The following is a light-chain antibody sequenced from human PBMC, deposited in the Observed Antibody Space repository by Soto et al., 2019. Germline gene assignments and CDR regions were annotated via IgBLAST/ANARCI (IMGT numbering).Light chain of an antibody. J-gene: IGLJ1*01. CDR1: SSDVGGYNY. CDR3: GSYTSSSTLYV. V-gene: IGLV2-14*01. CDR2: EVT. Sequence: QSALTQPASVSGSPGQSITISCTGTSSDVGGYNYVSWYQQHPGKAPKLMIYEVTNRPSGVSDRFSGSKSGNTASLTISGLQVEDEADYYCGSYTSSSTLYVFGAGTRSPS.